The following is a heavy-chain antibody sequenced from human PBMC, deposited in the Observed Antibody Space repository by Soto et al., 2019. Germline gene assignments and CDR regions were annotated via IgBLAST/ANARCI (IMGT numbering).Heavy chain of an antibody. D-gene: IGHD2-2*01. V-gene: IGHV4-4*02. J-gene: IGHJ6*02. Sequence: SEILSLTCAVSGGSISSSKWWTWVRQPPGKGLEWIGEIYHSGNTNCNPSLKSRVTMSVDTSKNQFSLKLSSVTAADTAVYYCARVEDIVLVPAAVAGGYGMDVWGQGTTVPVSS. CDR3: ARVEDIVLVPAAVAGGYGMDV. CDR1: GGSISSSKW. CDR2: IYHSGNT.